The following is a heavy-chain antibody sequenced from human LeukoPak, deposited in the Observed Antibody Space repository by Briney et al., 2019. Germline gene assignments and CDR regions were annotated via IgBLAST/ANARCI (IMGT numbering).Heavy chain of an antibody. CDR3: ARRTTLTAALDI. J-gene: IGHJ3*02. V-gene: IGHV4-39*02. Sequence: SETLSLTCTVSGGSISSSSYYWGWIRQPPGRGLEWIRNMFYSGATYYNPSVKSRGTISVDTSMNTSPLKLTSVTAADTAVYFCARRTTLTAALDIWGQGTMVTVSS. CDR1: GGSISSSSYY. D-gene: IGHD1-1*01. CDR2: MFYSGAT.